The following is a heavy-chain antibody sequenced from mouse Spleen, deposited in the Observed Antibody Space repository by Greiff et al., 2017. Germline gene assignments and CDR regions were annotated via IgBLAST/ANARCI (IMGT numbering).Heavy chain of an antibody. D-gene: IGHD2-2*01. CDR3: ARVYYGYDGGFAY. Sequence: DVMLVESGGGLVKPGGSLKLSCAASGFTFSDYGMAWVRQAPGKGPEWVAFISNLAYSIYYADTVTGRFTISRENAKNTLYLEMSSLRSEDTAMYYCARVYYGYDGGFAYWGQGTLVTVSA. V-gene: IGHV5-15*02. CDR2: ISNLAYSI. J-gene: IGHJ3*01. CDR1: GFTFSDYG.